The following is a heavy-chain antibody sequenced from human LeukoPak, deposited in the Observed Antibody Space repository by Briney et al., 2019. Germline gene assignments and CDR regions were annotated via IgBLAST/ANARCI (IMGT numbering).Heavy chain of an antibody. D-gene: IGHD5-12*01. CDR1: GGSISSGSYY. V-gene: IGHV4-61*02. Sequence: SETLSLTCTVSGGSISSGSYYWSWIRQPAGKGLEWIGRIYTSGSTNYNPSLKSRVTISVDTSKNQFSLKLSSVIAADTAVYYCARGGYSGYDFEALDDAFDIWGQGTMVTVSS. J-gene: IGHJ3*02. CDR2: IYTSGST. CDR3: ARGGYSGYDFEALDDAFDI.